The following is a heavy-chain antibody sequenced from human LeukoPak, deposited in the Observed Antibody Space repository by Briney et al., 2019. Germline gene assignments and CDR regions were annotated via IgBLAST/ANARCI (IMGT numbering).Heavy chain of an antibody. D-gene: IGHD4-17*01. V-gene: IGHV4-59*01. CDR2: IYSSGNT. J-gene: IGHJ5*02. Sequence: SETLSLTCTVSGDSIRSYYWSWIRQPPGKGLEWIGYIYSSGNTNYNPSLKSRVTISVDTSKNHFSLRLSSVTAADTAVYYCAKLTTVSLDPWGQGTLVTVSS. CDR1: GDSIRSYY. CDR3: AKLTTVSLDP.